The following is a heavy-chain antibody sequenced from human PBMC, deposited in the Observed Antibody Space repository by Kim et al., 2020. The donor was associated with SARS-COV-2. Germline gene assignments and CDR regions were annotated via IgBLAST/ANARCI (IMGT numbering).Heavy chain of an antibody. Sequence: PSLKSRVTISVDTSQNQFSLKLSTVTAADTAVYYCATDSGYDSHYNWFDPWGQGTLVTVSS. J-gene: IGHJ5*02. D-gene: IGHD5-12*01. V-gene: IGHV4-39*01. CDR3: ATDSGYDSHYNWFDP.